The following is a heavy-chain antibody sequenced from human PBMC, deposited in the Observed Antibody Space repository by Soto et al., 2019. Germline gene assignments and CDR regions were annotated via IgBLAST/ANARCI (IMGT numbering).Heavy chain of an antibody. D-gene: IGHD3-22*01. V-gene: IGHV2-70*12. CDR3: AHRRYYDRFDP. J-gene: IGHJ5*02. CDR1: GFSLSNSGMC. CDR2: IDWDDGK. Sequence: ESGPTLGNPTQTLTLTCTFSGFSLSNSGMCVSWIRQPPGKALEWLARIDWDDGKYYSTSLKSRLTITKDTSKNQVVLTMTNMDPVDTATYYCAHRRYYDRFDPWGQGTLVTVSS.